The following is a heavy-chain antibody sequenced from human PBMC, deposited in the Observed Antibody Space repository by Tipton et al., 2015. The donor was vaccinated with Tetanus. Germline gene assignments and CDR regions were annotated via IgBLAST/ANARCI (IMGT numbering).Heavy chain of an antibody. CDR2: INHRGGT. D-gene: IGHD6-19*01. CDR3: ASLPKHWLAPRGAP. Sequence: QLVQSGGGVVQPGWSLRLSCAASGFTSESHYMHWVRQPPGKGLEWIGEINHRGGTTYNPSLKSRVTISGDTSKNQFSLNLTSVTVADTAVYYCASLPKHWLAPRGAPWGQGTLVTVSS. CDR1: GFTSESHY. J-gene: IGHJ5*01. V-gene: IGHV4-34*01.